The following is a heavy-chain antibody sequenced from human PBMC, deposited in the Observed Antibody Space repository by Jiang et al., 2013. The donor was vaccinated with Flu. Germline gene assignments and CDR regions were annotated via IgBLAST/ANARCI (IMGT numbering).Heavy chain of an antibody. D-gene: IGHD5-12*01. CDR3: ASGGYSGYVAFDY. V-gene: IGHV4-59*11. Sequence: TLSLTCTVSGGSISSHYWSWIRQPPGRDWSGLGISITVGAPTTTLPQESSHHISRHVQNQFSLKLSSVTAADTAVYYCASGGYSGYVAFDYWGQGTLVTVSS. CDR1: GGSISSHY. CDR2: SITVGAP. J-gene: IGHJ4*02.